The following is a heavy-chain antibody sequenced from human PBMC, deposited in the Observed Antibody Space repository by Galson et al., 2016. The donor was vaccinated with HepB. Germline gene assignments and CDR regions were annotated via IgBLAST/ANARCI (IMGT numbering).Heavy chain of an antibody. D-gene: IGHD1-7*01. V-gene: IGHV1-3*01. CDR2: INAGKGKT. CDR3: ARGPGNYYFEY. Sequence: SVKVSCKASGYTFTSYAMHWVREAPGQRLEWMGWINAGKGKTKYSQKFQGRVTITRDTSTSTAYSKLSSLRSEYTAVSYWARGPGNYYFEYWGQGTLVTVSS. CDR1: GYTFTSYA. J-gene: IGHJ4*02.